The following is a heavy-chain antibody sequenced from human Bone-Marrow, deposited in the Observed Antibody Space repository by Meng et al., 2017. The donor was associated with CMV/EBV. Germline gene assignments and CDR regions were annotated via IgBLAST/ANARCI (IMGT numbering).Heavy chain of an antibody. J-gene: IGHJ6*02. D-gene: IGHD3-3*01. CDR1: YY. Sequence: YYMHWVRQAPGQGLEWMGWINPNSGGTNYAQKFQGRVTMTRDTSISTAYMELSRLRSDDTAVYYCARDGTYYDFWSGSHYYYGMDVWGQGTTVTVSS. CDR3: ARDGTYYDFWSGSHYYYGMDV. CDR2: INPNSGGT. V-gene: IGHV1-2*02.